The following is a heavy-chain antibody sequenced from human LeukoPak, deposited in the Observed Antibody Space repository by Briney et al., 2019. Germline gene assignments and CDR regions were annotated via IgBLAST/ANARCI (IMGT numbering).Heavy chain of an antibody. CDR2: INHSGST. J-gene: IGHJ5*02. V-gene: IGHV4-34*01. D-gene: IGHD2-15*01. CDR3: ARDDFRACSGGSCYPLNQYNWFDH. Sequence: SETLSLTCAVYGGSFSGYYWSWIRQPPGKGLEWIGEINHSGSTNYNPSLKSRVTISVDTSKNQFYLKLSSVTAADTAVYYCARDDFRACSGGSCYPLNQYNWFDHWGQGTLVTVSS. CDR1: GGSFSGYY.